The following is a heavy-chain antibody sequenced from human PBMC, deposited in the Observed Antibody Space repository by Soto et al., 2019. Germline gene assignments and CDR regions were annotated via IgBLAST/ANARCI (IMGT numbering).Heavy chain of an antibody. CDR1: GFTFSSYS. J-gene: IGHJ3*02. Sequence: EVHLLESGGGLVQPGGSLRLSCVASGFTFSSYSMSWVRQAPGKGLEWVSYISSSTSTIHYADSVKGRFTISRDNAKNSLYLQMNNLRDEDTALYYCARDSDGSGTYYFPQAFDIWGQGTMVTVSS. D-gene: IGHD3-10*01. CDR3: ARDSDGSGTYYFPQAFDI. V-gene: IGHV3-48*02. CDR2: ISSSTSTI.